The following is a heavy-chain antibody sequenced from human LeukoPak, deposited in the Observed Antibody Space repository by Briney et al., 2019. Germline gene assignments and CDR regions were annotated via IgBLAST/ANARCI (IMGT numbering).Heavy chain of an antibody. V-gene: IGHV3-74*01. CDR1: GFTFSSYW. Sequence: PGGSLRLSCAASGFTFSSYWMHWVRQAPGKGLVWVSRINSDGSSTSYADSVKGRFTISRDNAKNTLYLQMNSLRAEDTAVYYCARGRGSYYEPFDYWGRGTLVTVSS. CDR3: ARGRGSYYEPFDY. J-gene: IGHJ4*02. D-gene: IGHD1-26*01. CDR2: INSDGSST.